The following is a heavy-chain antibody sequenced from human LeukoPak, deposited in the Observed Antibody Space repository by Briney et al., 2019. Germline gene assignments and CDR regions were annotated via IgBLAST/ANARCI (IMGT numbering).Heavy chain of an antibody. V-gene: IGHV4-38-2*02. CDR3: ARVGMTTVYWFDP. D-gene: IGHD4-17*01. Sequence: SETLSLTCTVSGYSISSGYYWGWIRQPPGKGLEWIGSIYHSGSTYYNPSLKSRVTISVDTSKNQFSLKLSSVTAADTAVYYCARVGMTTVYWFDPWGQGTLVTVSS. J-gene: IGHJ5*02. CDR1: GYSISSGYY. CDR2: IYHSGST.